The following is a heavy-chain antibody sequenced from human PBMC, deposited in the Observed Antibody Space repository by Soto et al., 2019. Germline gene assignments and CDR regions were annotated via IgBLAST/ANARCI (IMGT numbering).Heavy chain of an antibody. D-gene: IGHD5-12*01. CDR3: ARESGGATATLDYYYFYMDV. CDR2: TNPNGGVT. J-gene: IGHJ6*03. Sequence: ASVKVSCKTSGDSFNDYYIHWVRQAPGQGLEWMGWTNPNGGVTKYAQKFQGRVTVTRDTSIRTVYMELSSLRSDDTAVYYCARESGGATATLDYYYFYMDVWGKGTTVT. V-gene: IGHV1-2*02. CDR1: GDSFNDYY.